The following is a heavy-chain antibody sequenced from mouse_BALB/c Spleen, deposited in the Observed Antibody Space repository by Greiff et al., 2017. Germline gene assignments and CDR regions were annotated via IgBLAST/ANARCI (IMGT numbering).Heavy chain of an antibody. CDR3: ASPYYRYDEGFAY. J-gene: IGHJ3*01. CDR2: IDPANGNT. V-gene: IGHV14-3*02. CDR1: GFNIKDTY. D-gene: IGHD2-14*01. Sequence: EVKLQESGAELVKPGASVKLSCTASGFNIKDTYMHWVKQRPEQGLEWIGRIDPANGNTKYDPKFQGKATITADTSSNTAYLQLSSLTSEDTAVYYCASPYYRYDEGFAYWGQGTLVTVSA.